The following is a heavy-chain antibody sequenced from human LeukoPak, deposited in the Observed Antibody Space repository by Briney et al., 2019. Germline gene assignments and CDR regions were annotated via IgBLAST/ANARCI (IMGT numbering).Heavy chain of an antibody. CDR3: ARALLYYDFWSGYPNWFDP. CDR2: INSDGSST. J-gene: IGHJ5*02. CDR1: GFTFSSYW. V-gene: IGHV3-74*01. D-gene: IGHD3-3*01. Sequence: GGSLRLSCAASGFTFSSYWMHWVRQAPGKGLVWVSRINSDGSSTSYADSVKGRFTISRDNAKNTLYLQMNSLRAEDTAVYYCARALLYYDFWSGYPNWFDPCGQGTLVTVST.